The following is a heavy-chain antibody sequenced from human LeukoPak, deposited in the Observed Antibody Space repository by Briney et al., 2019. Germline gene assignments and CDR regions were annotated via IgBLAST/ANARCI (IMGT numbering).Heavy chain of an antibody. V-gene: IGHV1-46*01. Sequence: ASVKVSCTASGYTFTSYYMRWVREAPGQGLEWVGIITPSGGSTSYAQKFQGRVTMTRDTSTSTVYMELSSLRSEDTAVYYCADNDLRFPTNNLFDPWGQGTLVTVSS. J-gene: IGHJ5*02. D-gene: IGHD3-3*01. CDR1: GYTFTSYY. CDR2: ITPSGGST. CDR3: ADNDLRFPTNNLFDP.